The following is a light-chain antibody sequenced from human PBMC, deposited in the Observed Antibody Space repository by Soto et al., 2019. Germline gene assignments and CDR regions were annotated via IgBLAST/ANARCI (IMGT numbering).Light chain of an antibody. CDR1: STDVGSYNY. Sequence: QSALTQPRSVSGSPGQSVTISCTGTSTDVGSYNYVSWYQQHPGKAPKLMIYDVTKRPSGVPDRFSGSKSGNTASLNISGLQAEDEADYYCCSYAGSYTLVFGGGTKVTVL. CDR2: DVT. CDR3: CSYAGSYTLV. J-gene: IGLJ2*01. V-gene: IGLV2-11*01.